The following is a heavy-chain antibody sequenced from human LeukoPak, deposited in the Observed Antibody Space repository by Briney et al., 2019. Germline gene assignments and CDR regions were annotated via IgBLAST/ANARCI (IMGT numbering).Heavy chain of an antibody. J-gene: IGHJ4*02. CDR2: ISSSSSYI. CDR1: GFTFSRYS. D-gene: IGHD3-9*01. V-gene: IGHV3-21*01. CDR3: AKGLEDFDWSIHFDY. Sequence: PGGSLRLSCAASGFTFSRYSMNWVRQAPGKGLEWVSSISSSSSYIYYADSVKGRFTISRDNSKNTLYLQMNSLRAEDTAVYYCAKGLEDFDWSIHFDYWGQGTLVTVSS.